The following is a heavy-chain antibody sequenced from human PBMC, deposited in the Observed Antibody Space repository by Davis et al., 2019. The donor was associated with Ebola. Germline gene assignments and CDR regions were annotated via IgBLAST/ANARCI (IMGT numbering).Heavy chain of an antibody. D-gene: IGHD3-9*01. CDR2: ISGYNGNT. CDR1: GYTFTSYG. J-gene: IGHJ5*02. Sequence: ASVKVSCKTFGYTFTSYGITWVRQAPGQGLEWMGWISGYNGNTNYAQKLQGRVTMTTDTSTKTAYMELRSLKSDDTAVYYCARSRITIAPHNWFDPWGQGTLVTVSS. V-gene: IGHV1-18*01. CDR3: ARSRITIAPHNWFDP.